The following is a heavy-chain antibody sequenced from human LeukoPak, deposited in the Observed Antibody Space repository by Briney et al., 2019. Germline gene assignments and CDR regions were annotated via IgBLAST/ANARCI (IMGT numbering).Heavy chain of an antibody. CDR2: ISYDGSNK. J-gene: IGHJ4*02. D-gene: IGHD3-16*02. CDR3: ARDRVITFGGVIVPFDY. Sequence: GGSLRLSCAASGFTFSSYAMHWVRQAPGKGLEWVAVISYDGSNKYYADSVKGRFTISRDNSKNTLYLQMNSLRAEDTAVYYCARDRVITFGGVIVPFDYWGQGALVTVSS. CDR1: GFTFSSYA. V-gene: IGHV3-30-3*01.